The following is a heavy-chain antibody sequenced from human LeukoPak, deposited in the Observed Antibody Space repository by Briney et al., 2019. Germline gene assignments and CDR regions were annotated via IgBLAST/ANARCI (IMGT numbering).Heavy chain of an antibody. Sequence: WVRQAPGKGLEWIGNISYSGGTYYNPSLKSRVTISVDTSKNQFSLKLSSVTAADTAVYYCAGLDIVVVRAAVDYWGQGTLVTVSS. V-gene: IGHV4-39*01. D-gene: IGHD2-2*01. J-gene: IGHJ4*02. CDR2: ISYSGGT. CDR3: AGLDIVVVRAAVDY.